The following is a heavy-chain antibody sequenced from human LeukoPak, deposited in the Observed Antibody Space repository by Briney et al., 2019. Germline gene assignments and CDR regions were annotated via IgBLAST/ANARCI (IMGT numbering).Heavy chain of an antibody. V-gene: IGHV4-4*07. CDR2: INHTGST. Sequence: KPSETLSLTCTVSGGSISSYSWGWIRLPAGKGLEWIRRINHTGSTNYNPSLKSRVPMSLATSKNQFSLKLHSVTAADTAVYYCARQQLKTMASFDYWGQGTLVTVSS. CDR1: GGSISSYS. D-gene: IGHD4/OR15-4a*01. J-gene: IGHJ4*02. CDR3: ARQQLKTMASFDY.